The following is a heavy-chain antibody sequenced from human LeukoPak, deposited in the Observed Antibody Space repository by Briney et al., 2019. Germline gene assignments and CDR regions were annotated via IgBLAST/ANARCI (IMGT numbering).Heavy chain of an antibody. Sequence: GGSLRLSCAASGFTFSSYWMSWVRQAPGKGLEWVANIKQDGSEKYYVDSVKGRFTISRDNAKNSLYLQMNSLRAEDTAVYYCAREIRRSGPNGRFDHWGQGTLVTVSS. D-gene: IGHD3-3*01. CDR3: AREIRRSGPNGRFDH. CDR1: GFTFSSYW. J-gene: IGHJ4*02. CDR2: IKQDGSEK. V-gene: IGHV3-7*03.